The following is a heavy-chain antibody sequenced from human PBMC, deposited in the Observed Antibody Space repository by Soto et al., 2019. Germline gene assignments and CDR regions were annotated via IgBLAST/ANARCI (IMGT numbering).Heavy chain of an antibody. V-gene: IGHV4-31*03. D-gene: IGHD2-15*01. CDR1: GGSIDSGGFY. CDR3: ARRRSGDLDY. J-gene: IGHJ4*02. CDR2: IYYNDRT. Sequence: QVQLQESGPGLVKPSQTLSLTCTVSGGSIDSGGFYWNWIRQLPGNGLEWIGYIYYNDRTDFNPSLKSRVTMSVATSKNQFSLKLSSVTAADTAVYYCARRRSGDLDYWGQGTLVTVSS.